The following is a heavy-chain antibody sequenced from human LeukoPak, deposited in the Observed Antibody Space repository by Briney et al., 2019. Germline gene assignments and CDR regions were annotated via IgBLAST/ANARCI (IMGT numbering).Heavy chain of an antibody. CDR2: INHSGST. CDR1: GGSFSGYY. V-gene: IGHV4-34*01. D-gene: IGHD6-19*01. CDR3: ARSCAVAGENWFDP. Sequence: SETLSLTCAVYGGSFSGYYWSWIRQPPGKGLEWIGEINHSGSTNYNPSLKSRVTISVDTSKNQFSLKLSSVTAADTAVYYCARSCAVAGENWFDPWGQGTLVTVSS. J-gene: IGHJ5*02.